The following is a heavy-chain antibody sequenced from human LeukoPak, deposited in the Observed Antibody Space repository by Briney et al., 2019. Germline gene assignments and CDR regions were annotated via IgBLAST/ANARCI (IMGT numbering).Heavy chain of an antibody. D-gene: IGHD3-10*01. Sequence: GGSLRLSCAASGFTFSSTWMHWVRQPPGKGLVWVARITSDGSSTTYAESVKGRITISRDNSKNTLYLQMNSLRAEDTAVYYCAKVGLIWFGELSDYYMDVWGKGTTVTISS. CDR1: GFTFSSTW. CDR2: ITSDGSST. J-gene: IGHJ6*03. V-gene: IGHV3-74*03. CDR3: AKVGLIWFGELSDYYMDV.